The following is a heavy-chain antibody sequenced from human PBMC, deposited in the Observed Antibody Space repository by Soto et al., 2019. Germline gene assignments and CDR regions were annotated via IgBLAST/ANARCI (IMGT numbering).Heavy chain of an antibody. D-gene: IGHD2-2*02. Sequence: GGSLRLSCAASGFTFSSYAMSWVRQAPGKGLEWVSAISGSGGSTYYADSVKGRFTISRDNSKNTLYLQMNSLRAEDTAVYYCAKDRVVPAAIPRWFDPWGQGTLVTVSS. CDR1: GFTFSSYA. J-gene: IGHJ5*02. V-gene: IGHV3-23*01. CDR3: AKDRVVPAAIPRWFDP. CDR2: ISGSGGST.